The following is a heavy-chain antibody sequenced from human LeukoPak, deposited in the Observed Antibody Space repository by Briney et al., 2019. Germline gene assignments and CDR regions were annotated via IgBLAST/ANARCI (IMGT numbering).Heavy chain of an antibody. CDR3: ARGTSKYDY. CDR1: GFTFSSYA. D-gene: IGHD2-2*01. CDR2: ISGGGGST. Sequence: GGSLRLSCAASGFTFSSYAMSWVRQSPGKGLEWVSAISGGGGSTHYADSVKGRFTTSRDNAKNSLYLQMNSLRAEDTAVYYCARGTSKYDYWGQGTLVTVSS. V-gene: IGHV3-21*01. J-gene: IGHJ4*02.